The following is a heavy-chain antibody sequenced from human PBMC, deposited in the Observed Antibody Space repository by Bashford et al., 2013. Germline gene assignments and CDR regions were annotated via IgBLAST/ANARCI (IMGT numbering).Heavy chain of an antibody. CDR2: ISTYNGNT. CDR3: ARTCSGGSCYKVY. V-gene: IGHV1-18*01. J-gene: IGHJ4*02. Sequence: APGQGLEWMGWISTYNGNTNCAQKLQGRVTMTTDTSTSTAYMELRGLRSDDTAVYYCARTCSGGSCYKVYWGQGTLVHRLL. D-gene: IGHD2-15*01.